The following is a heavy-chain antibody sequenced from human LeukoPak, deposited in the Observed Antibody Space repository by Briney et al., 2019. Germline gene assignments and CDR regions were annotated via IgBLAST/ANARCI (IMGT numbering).Heavy chain of an antibody. CDR2: IKQDGSEK. CDR1: GFTFSSYW. J-gene: IGHJ3*02. Sequence: PGGSLRLSCAASGFTFSSYWMSWVRQAPGKGLEWVANIKQDGSEKYYVDSVKGRFTISRDNAKNSLYLQMNSLRAEDTAVYYCARPPRRGGRHDAFDIWGQGTMVTVSS. V-gene: IGHV3-7*01. D-gene: IGHD2-15*01. CDR3: ARPPRRGGRHDAFDI.